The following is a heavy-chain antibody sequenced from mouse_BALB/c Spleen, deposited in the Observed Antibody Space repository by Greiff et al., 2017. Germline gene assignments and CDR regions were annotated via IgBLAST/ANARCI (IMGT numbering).Heavy chain of an antibody. V-gene: IGHV2-2*02. Sequence: VKLQESGPGLVQPSQSLSITCTVSGFSLTSYGVHWVRQSPGKGLEWLGVIWSGGSTDYNAAFISRLSISKDNSKSQVFFKMNSLQANDTAIYYCASNYDYDWFAYWGQGTLVTVSA. J-gene: IGHJ3*01. D-gene: IGHD2-4*01. CDR1: GFSLTSYG. CDR2: IWSGGST. CDR3: ASNYDYDWFAY.